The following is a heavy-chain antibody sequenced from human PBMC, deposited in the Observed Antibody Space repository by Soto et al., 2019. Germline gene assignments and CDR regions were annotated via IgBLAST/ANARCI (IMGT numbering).Heavy chain of an antibody. V-gene: IGHV6-1*01. D-gene: IGHD1-26*01. Sequence: SQTLSLTCAITGDSVSSNSAGWSWVRQSPSRGLEWLGRTYYRSKWYYEYAVSVRGRITINPDTSKNQYSLQLNSVTPEDTAVYFCARGEKSSGRIFDYWGQGPLVTVSS. CDR2: TYYRSKWYY. CDR3: ARGEKSSGRIFDY. J-gene: IGHJ4*01. CDR1: GDSVSSNSAG.